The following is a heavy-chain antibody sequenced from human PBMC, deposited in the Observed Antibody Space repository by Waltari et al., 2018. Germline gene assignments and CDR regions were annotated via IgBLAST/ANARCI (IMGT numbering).Heavy chain of an antibody. CDR3: ARDMGRGDYGMDV. J-gene: IGHJ6*02. CDR2: IYTSGST. Sequence: QVQLQESGPGLVKPSQTLSLTCTVSGGSISSGSYYWSWIRQPAGKGLEWIGYIYTSGSTNYNPSLKSRVTISVDTSKNQFSLKLSSVTAADTAVYYCARDMGRGDYGMDVWGQGTLVTVSS. CDR1: GGSISSGSYY. D-gene: IGHD3-10*01. V-gene: IGHV4-61*09.